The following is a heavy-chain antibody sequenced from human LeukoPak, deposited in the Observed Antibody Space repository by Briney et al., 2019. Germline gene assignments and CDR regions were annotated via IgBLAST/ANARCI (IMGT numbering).Heavy chain of an antibody. CDR3: ARDDGSSSRNAYDI. Sequence: GASVKVSCKASGYTFTGYYMHWVRQAPGQGLEWMGWINPKSGGTNYAQKIQGRVTMTRDTSISISYMELSGLTSDDTAVYYCARDDGSSSRNAYDIWGQGTMVTVSS. D-gene: IGHD6-6*01. CDR2: INPKSGGT. CDR1: GYTFTGYY. V-gene: IGHV1-2*02. J-gene: IGHJ3*02.